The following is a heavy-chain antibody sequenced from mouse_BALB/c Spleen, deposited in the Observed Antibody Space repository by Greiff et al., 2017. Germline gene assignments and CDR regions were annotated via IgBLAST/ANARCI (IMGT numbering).Heavy chain of an antibody. V-gene: IGHV5-17*02. CDR3: ARSYGYDGDYFDY. CDR2: ISSGSSTI. Sequence: DVMLVESGGGLVQPGGSRKLSCAASGFTFSSFGMHWVRQAPEKGLEWVAYISSGSSTIYYADTVKGRFTISRDNPKNTLFLQMTSLRSEDTAMYYCARSYGYDGDYFDYWGQGTTLTVSS. CDR1: GFTFSSFG. D-gene: IGHD2-2*01. J-gene: IGHJ2*01.